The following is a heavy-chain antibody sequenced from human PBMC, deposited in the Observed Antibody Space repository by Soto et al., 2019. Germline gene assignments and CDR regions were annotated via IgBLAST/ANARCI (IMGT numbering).Heavy chain of an antibody. V-gene: IGHV1-69*01. CDR1: GGTFSSYA. D-gene: IGHD1-26*01. CDR2: IIPIFGTA. J-gene: IGHJ4*02. Sequence: QVQLVQSGAEVKKPGSSVKVSCKASGGTFSSYAISWVRQAPGQGLEWMGGIIPIFGTANYAQKFQGRVTITADESTSTAYMELSSRRSEDTAVYYCARHWEEGSYYGWFGLYYGGQGTLVTVSS. CDR3: ARHWEEGSYYGWFGLYY.